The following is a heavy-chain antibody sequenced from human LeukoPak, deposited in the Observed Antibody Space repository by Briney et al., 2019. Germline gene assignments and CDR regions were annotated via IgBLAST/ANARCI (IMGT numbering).Heavy chain of an antibody. J-gene: IGHJ5*02. CDR3: ARLRYCSSTSCYIYLGSWFDP. D-gene: IGHD2-2*02. Sequence: SETLSLTCTVSGGSISGYYWSWIRQPSGKGLEWIGEINHSGSTNYNPSLKSRVTISVDTSKNQFSLKLSSVTAADTAVYYCARLRYCSSTSCYIYLGSWFDPWGQGTLVTVSS. CDR2: INHSGST. V-gene: IGHV4-34*01. CDR1: GGSISGYY.